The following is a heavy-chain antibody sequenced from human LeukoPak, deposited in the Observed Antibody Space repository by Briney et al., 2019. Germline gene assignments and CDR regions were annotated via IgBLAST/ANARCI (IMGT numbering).Heavy chain of an antibody. J-gene: IGHJ4*02. CDR1: GYSFTRSA. CDR3: ARDSAGVEYDSTQGDY. V-gene: IGHV7-4-1*02. CDR2: INTNTGNP. D-gene: IGHD3-22*01. Sequence: ASVKVSCKGSGYSFTRSAMNWVRQAPGQGLEWMGWINTNTGNPTYAQGFTGRFVFSLDTSVSTAYLQISSLKAEDTAVYYCARDSAGVEYDSTQGDYWGQGTLVTVSS.